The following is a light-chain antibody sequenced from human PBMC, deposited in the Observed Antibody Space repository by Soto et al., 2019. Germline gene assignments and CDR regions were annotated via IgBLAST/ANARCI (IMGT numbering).Light chain of an antibody. CDR3: SSYTSSSTLVV. V-gene: IGLV2-14*01. Sequence: QSVLTQPASVSGSPGPSITISCTGTSSDVGGYNYGSWYQQHPGKAPKLMIYEVSNRPSGVSNRFSGSKSGNTASLTISGLQAEDEADYYCSSYTSSSTLVVFGGGAKLTV. CDR2: EVS. CDR1: SSDVGGYNY. J-gene: IGLJ2*01.